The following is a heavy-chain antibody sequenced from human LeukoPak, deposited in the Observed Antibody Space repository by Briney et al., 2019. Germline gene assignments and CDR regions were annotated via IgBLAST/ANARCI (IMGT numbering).Heavy chain of an antibody. Sequence: ASVKVSCKASGYTFTSYGISWVRQAPGQGLEWMAGINVYNGDTYYAQKFQGRVTMTTDTSTSTAYMELRSLRADDTAVYYCARDGGYGSGSYYNVGVDYWGQGTLVTVSS. J-gene: IGHJ4*02. CDR1: GYTFTSYG. D-gene: IGHD3-10*01. CDR2: INVYNGDT. V-gene: IGHV1-18*01. CDR3: ARDGGYGSGSYYNVGVDY.